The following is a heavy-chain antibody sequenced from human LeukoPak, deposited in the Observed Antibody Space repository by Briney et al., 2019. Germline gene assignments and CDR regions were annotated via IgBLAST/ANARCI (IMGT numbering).Heavy chain of an antibody. CDR1: GYTFTGYY. CDR2: INPKSGGT. J-gene: IGHJ5*02. V-gene: IGHV1-2*02. D-gene: IGHD2-15*01. Sequence: ASVKVSCKASGYTFTGYYMHWVRQAPGQGLEWMGWINPKSGGTNYAQKFQGRVTMTRDTSISTAYMELSRLRSDDTAVYYCARPRYCSGGSCYDWFDPWGQGTLVTVSS. CDR3: ARPRYCSGGSCYDWFDP.